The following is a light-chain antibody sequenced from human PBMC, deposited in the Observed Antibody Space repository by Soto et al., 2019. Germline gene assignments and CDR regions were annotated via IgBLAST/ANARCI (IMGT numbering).Light chain of an antibody. CDR2: DAS. J-gene: IGKJ5*01. CDR3: HQRQYWPPIT. V-gene: IGKV3-11*01. Sequence: EIVLTQSPATLSLSPGERATLSCRASQSVSSYLAWYQQKPGQAPRLLIYDASNMATGIPARFSGSGSGTDFTLTISSLEPEDFAVYYCHQRQYWPPITFGQGTRLEIK. CDR1: QSVSSY.